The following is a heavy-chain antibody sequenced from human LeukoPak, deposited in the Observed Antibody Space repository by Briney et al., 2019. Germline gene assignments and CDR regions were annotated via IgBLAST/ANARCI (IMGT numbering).Heavy chain of an antibody. Sequence: GGSLRLSCAASGFKVNNIHMSWFRQAPGRGLEWVSVFYGGGGIYYADSVQGRFTISRDNSKNTVYLQMNNLRGDDSALYYCVRDLAGAFDFWGQGTPVKVSS. J-gene: IGHJ4*02. D-gene: IGHD6-19*01. CDR1: GFKVNNIH. CDR2: FYGGGGI. V-gene: IGHV3-66*01. CDR3: VRDLAGAFDF.